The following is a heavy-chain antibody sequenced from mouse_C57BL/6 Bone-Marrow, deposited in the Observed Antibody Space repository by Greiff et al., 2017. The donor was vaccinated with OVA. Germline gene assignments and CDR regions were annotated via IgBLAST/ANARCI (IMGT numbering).Heavy chain of an antibody. V-gene: IGHV1-50*01. CDR3: ATYYGSSCV. CDR2: IDPSDSYT. D-gene: IGHD1-1*01. CDR1: GYTFTSYW. J-gene: IGHJ1*03. Sequence: QVQLQQPGAELVKPGASVKLSCKASGYTFTSYWMQWVKQRPGQGLERIGAIDPSDSYTNSNHKFKGKVTLTVDTSSSTAYMQLSSLTSEDPAVYYCATYYGSSCVWGTGTTVTVSS.